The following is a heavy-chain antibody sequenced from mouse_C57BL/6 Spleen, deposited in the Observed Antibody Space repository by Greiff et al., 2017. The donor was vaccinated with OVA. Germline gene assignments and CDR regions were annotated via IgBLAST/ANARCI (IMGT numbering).Heavy chain of an antibody. J-gene: IGHJ2*01. CDR2: ISSGSSTI. CDR3: AREILLRYYFDY. V-gene: IGHV5-17*01. D-gene: IGHD1-1*01. CDR1: GFTFSDYG. Sequence: EVKLQESGGGLVKPGGSLKLSCAASGFTFSDYGMHWVRQAPEKGLEWVAYISSGSSTIYYADTVKGRFTISRDNAKNTLFLQMTSLRSEDTAMYYCAREILLRYYFDYWGQGTTLTVSS.